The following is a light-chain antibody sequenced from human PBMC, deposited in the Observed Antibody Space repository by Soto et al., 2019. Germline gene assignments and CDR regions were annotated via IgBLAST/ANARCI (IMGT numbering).Light chain of an antibody. CDR1: QSLSSN. CDR2: DTS. CDR3: QQYNHWPRMLS. Sequence: EIVLTQSPATLYVSPGERATVHCTARQSLSSNVAWYQQRPRQAPRLLIYDTSTRASDVPARFSGRGSGTEFTLTIASLQSEHFAIYYCQQYNHWPRMLSFGGGTKVDIK. V-gene: IGKV3-15*01. J-gene: IGKJ4*01.